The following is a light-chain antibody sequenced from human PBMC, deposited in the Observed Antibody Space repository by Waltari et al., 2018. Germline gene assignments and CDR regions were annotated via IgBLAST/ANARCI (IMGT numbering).Light chain of an antibody. CDR1: QSITLY. CDR3: QQSYKTPYT. V-gene: IGKV1-39*01. J-gene: IGKJ2*01. Sequence: DIQMTQSPSSLSASVGDKVTITCRASQSITLYVDWYQQKPGKAPKRLIYAASTLQTGVPSRFSGSGSGTEFTVTISSVQSEDFATYYCQQSYKTPYTFGQGTKLEI. CDR2: AAS.